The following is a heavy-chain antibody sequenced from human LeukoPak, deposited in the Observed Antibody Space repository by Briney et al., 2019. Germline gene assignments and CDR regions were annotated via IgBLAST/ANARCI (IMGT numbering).Heavy chain of an antibody. J-gene: IGHJ4*02. CDR2: ISWNSGSI. CDR1: GFTFDDYA. CDR3: AKESWNGGLGY. V-gene: IGHV3-9*01. D-gene: IGHD1-1*01. Sequence: GGSLRLSCAASGFTFDDYAMHWVRQAPGKGLEGVSGISWNSGSIGYADSVKGRFTISRDNAKNSLYLQMNSLRAEDTALYYCAKESWNGGLGYWGQGTLVTVSS.